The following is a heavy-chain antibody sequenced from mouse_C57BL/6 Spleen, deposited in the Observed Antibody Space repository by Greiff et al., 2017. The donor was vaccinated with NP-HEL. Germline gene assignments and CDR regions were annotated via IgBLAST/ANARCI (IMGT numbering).Heavy chain of an antibody. CDR3: SRTPRSYGNSLYFEV. J-gene: IGHJ1*03. V-gene: IGHV1-19*01. D-gene: IGHD1-1*01. Sequence: EVQLQQSGPVLVKPGASVKMSCKASGYTFTDYYMNWVKQSHGKGLEWIGVINPYNGGTSYNQKFKVKATLTVDKSTSTAYMELNSLTSEDSAVYDCSRTPRSYGNSLYFEVWGTGTTVTVSS. CDR2: INPYNGGT. CDR1: GYTFTDYY.